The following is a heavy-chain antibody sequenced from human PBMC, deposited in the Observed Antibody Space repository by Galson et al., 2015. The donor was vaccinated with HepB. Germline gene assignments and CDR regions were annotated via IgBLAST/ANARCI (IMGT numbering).Heavy chain of an antibody. Sequence: SETLSLTCAVYGGSFSGYYWSWIRQPPGKGLEWIGEINHSGSTNYNPSLKSRVTISVDASKNQFSLKLSSVTAADTAVYYCARGFLGIVAINDAFDIWGQGTMVTVSS. V-gene: IGHV4-34*01. J-gene: IGHJ3*02. D-gene: IGHD5-12*01. CDR2: INHSGST. CDR3: ARGFLGIVAINDAFDI. CDR1: GGSFSGYY.